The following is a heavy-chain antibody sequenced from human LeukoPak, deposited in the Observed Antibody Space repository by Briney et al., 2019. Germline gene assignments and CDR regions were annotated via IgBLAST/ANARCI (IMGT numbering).Heavy chain of an antibody. V-gene: IGHV3-48*01. Sequence: GGSLRLSCAASGFTFSSYSMNWVRQAPGKGLGWVSYISSSSSTIYYADSVKGRFTISRDNAKNSLYLQMNSLRAEDTAVYYCARDMGSSWYSLYAFDIWGQGTMVTVSS. CDR1: GFTFSSYS. CDR3: ARDMGSSWYSLYAFDI. CDR2: ISSSSSTI. D-gene: IGHD6-13*01. J-gene: IGHJ3*02.